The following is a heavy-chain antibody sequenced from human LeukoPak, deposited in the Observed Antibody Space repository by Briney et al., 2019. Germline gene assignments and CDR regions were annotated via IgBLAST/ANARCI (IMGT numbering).Heavy chain of an antibody. CDR3: ANRYYYDSSGYLLYFDY. J-gene: IGHJ4*02. Sequence: PSETLSLTCTVSGGSISSYYWSWIRQPAGKGLEWIGRIYTSGSTYYNPSLKSRVTISVDTSKNQFSLKLSSVTAADTAVYYCANRYYYDSSGYLLYFDYWGQGTLVTVSS. D-gene: IGHD3-22*01. V-gene: IGHV4-4*07. CDR1: GGSISSYY. CDR2: IYTSGST.